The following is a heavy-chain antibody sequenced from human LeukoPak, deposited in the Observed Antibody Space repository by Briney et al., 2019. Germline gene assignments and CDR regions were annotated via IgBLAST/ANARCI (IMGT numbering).Heavy chain of an antibody. D-gene: IGHD2-2*01. CDR3: AKDGCSSCYHWDAFDI. CDR1: GFTFSSYV. CDR2: INVSGGGT. Sequence: GGSLRLSCAASGFTFSSYVMHWVRQAPGKGLEWVSAINVSGGGTYYADSVKGRFTISRDNSKYTLYLQMNSLRAEDTAVYYCAKDGCSSCYHWDAFDIWGQGTMVTVSS. J-gene: IGHJ3*02. V-gene: IGHV3-23*01.